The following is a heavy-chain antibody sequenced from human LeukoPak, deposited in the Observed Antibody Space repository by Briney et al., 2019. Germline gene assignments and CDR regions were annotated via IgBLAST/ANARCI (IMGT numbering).Heavy chain of an antibody. D-gene: IGHD3-22*01. CDR3: ARLYFDTDSYSDY. CDR2: IYPGDSET. V-gene: IGHV5-51*01. Sequence: KHGESLKISCKGSGYSFPTYWIGWVRQMPGKGLEWMGIIYPGDSETRYSPSFQGQVTISADKSISTAYLQWSRLKASDTAMYYCARLYFDTDSYSDYWGQGTLVTVSS. CDR1: GYSFPTYW. J-gene: IGHJ4*02.